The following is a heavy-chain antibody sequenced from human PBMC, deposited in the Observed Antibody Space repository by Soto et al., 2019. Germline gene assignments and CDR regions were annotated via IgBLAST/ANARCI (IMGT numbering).Heavy chain of an antibody. D-gene: IGHD3-10*01. J-gene: IGHJ6*02. V-gene: IGHV3-30*03. CDR1: GFIFSNYG. CDR2: ISYDGSNK. Sequence: LRLSCAASGFIFSNYGMSWVRQAPGKGLEWVAVISYDGSNKYYADSVKGRFTISRDNSKNTLYLQMNSLRAEDTAVYYCARDIRWFRAGGGRYGMDVWGQGTTVTVSS. CDR3: ARDIRWFRAGGGRYGMDV.